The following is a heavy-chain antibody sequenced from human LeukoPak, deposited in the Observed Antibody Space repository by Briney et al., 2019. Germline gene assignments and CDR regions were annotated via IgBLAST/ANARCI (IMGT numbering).Heavy chain of an antibody. V-gene: IGHV1-69*05. J-gene: IGHJ6*03. CDR2: IIPIFGTA. D-gene: IGHD2-2*01. CDR3: ARAVVVPAAIAYYYMDV. CDR1: GGTFSSYA. Sequence: ASVKVSCKASGGTFSSYAISWVRQAPGQGLEWMGRIIPIFGTANYAQKFQGRVTITTDESTSTAYMELSSLRSEDTAVYYCARAVVVPAAIAYYYMDVWGKGTTVTVSS.